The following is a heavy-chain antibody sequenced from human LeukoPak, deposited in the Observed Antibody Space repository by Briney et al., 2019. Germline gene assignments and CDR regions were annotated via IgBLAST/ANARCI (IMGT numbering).Heavy chain of an antibody. CDR1: GGSFSGYY. CDR3: ARGIRQLPFDY. CDR2: INHSGST. J-gene: IGHJ4*02. V-gene: IGHV4-34*01. D-gene: IGHD1-1*01. Sequence: SETLSLTCAVYGGSFSGYYWSWIRQPPGKGLEWIGEINHSGSTNYNPSLKSRVTISVDTSKNQFSLKLSSVTAADTAVYYCARGIRQLPFDYWGQGTLVTVSS.